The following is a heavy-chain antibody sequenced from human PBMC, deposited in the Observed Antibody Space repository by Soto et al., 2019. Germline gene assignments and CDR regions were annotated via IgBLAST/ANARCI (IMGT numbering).Heavy chain of an antibody. Sequence: GGSLRLSCAASGFSFSSYTMMWVRQAPGKGLEWVSFISSSSSIIHYADSVKGRFTISRDNARNSLYLQMNSLRHEDTAVFFCARDLEDISNDFSSMDVWGQGTTVTVSS. CDR3: ARDLEDISNDFSSMDV. CDR2: ISSSSSII. V-gene: IGHV3-48*02. CDR1: GFSFSSYT. J-gene: IGHJ6*02. D-gene: IGHD2-21*02.